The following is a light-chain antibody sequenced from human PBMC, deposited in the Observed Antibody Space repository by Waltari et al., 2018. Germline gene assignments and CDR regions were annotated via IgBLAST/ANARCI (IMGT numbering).Light chain of an antibody. V-gene: IGLV1-47*01. CDR1: TSKIGSNS. Sequence: QSVLTQPPSVSGTPGQRVTISCSGTTSKIGSNSVYWYQQLPGTAPKLLIYRNYQRPSGVPTRFSGSRSGTSASLAISGLQSEDEADYYCATWDDTLSGPRVFGGGTRLTVL. CDR3: ATWDDTLSGPRV. J-gene: IGLJ3*02. CDR2: RNY.